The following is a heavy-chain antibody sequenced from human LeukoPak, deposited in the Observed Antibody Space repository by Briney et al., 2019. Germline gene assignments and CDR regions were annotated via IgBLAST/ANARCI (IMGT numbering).Heavy chain of an antibody. CDR2: ISSSSSYT. CDR3: ARDSPWSVRYFDY. D-gene: IGHD2-8*01. J-gene: IGHJ4*02. V-gene: IGHV3-11*06. Sequence: GGSPRLSCAASGFTFSDYYMSWIRQAPGKGLEWVSYISSSSSYTNYADSVKGRFTISRDNAKNSLYLQMNSLRAEDTAVYYCARDSPWSVRYFDYWGQGTLVTVSS. CDR1: GFTFSDYY.